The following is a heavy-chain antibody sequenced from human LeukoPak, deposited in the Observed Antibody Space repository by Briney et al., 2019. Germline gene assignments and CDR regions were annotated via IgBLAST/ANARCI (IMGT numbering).Heavy chain of an antibody. CDR1: GFTFSSYW. D-gene: IGHD1-14*01. J-gene: IGHJ4*02. Sequence: GGSLRLSCAASGFTFSSYWMHWVRQAPGKRLVWVSRTNSDGSGTDYADSVKGRFTISRDNAKNTLYLQMNSLRAEDTAIYYCGRVVTTSEDWGQGILVTVST. V-gene: IGHV3-74*01. CDR2: TNSDGSGT. CDR3: GRVVTTSED.